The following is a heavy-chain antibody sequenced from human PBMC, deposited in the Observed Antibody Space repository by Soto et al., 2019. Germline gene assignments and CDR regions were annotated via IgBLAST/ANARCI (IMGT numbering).Heavy chain of an antibody. CDR1: GYTFSRYG. CDR2: INGNTGHT. V-gene: IGHV1-18*03. Sequence: QVQLVQSGAEVREPGASVKVSCKTSGYTFSRYGITWVRQAPGQGRGWMGWINGNTGHTIYAMNLEDRPTISTDTTTSPAKMELWSRKAVDMADYYCARERKWEPLPNWGQGTLVTVSS. CDR3: ARERKWEPLPN. J-gene: IGHJ4*02. D-gene: IGHD1-26*01.